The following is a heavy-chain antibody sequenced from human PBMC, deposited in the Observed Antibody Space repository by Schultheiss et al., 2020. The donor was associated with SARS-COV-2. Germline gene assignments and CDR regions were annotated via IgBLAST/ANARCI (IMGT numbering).Heavy chain of an antibody. Sequence: APVKVSCKASGYTFTSYGISWVRQAPGQGLEWMGWISAYNGNTNYAQKLQGRVTMTTDTSTSTAYMELRSLRSDDTAVYYCARDNLYSSSFDAFDIWGQGTMVTVSS. V-gene: IGHV1-18*01. CDR2: ISAYNGNT. CDR1: GYTFTSYG. CDR3: ARDNLYSSSFDAFDI. D-gene: IGHD6-13*01. J-gene: IGHJ3*02.